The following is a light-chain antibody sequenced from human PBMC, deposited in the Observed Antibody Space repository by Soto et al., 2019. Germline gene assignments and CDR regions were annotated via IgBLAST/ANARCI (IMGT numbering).Light chain of an antibody. CDR2: DAS. V-gene: IGKV3-11*01. CDR1: QSIASH. Sequence: EIVLTQSPVTLSFFPGERSTLSCRSSQSIASHLAWYQQKPGQAPRLLIHDASSRATGIPARFSGSGSGTDFTLTISSLEPEDFAVYYCQQRNNWPPSITFGPGTRLEIK. J-gene: IGKJ5*01. CDR3: QQRNNWPPSIT.